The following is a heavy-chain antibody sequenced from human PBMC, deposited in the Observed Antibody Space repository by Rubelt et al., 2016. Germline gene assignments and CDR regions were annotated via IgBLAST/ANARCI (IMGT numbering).Heavy chain of an antibody. Sequence: QVQVHLLGAGLLGPSETLSLTCDVYDESFRGYFWSWIRQAPGKGLEWLGEINHSDTTKYNPAVKSRVTISVDTSKNQFSLRLTSVTAADTAVYYCARGGRCSYTPHNFVYWSQGTLVTVSS. J-gene: IGHJ4*02. CDR3: ARGGRCSYTPHNFVY. V-gene: IGHV4-34*01. D-gene: IGHD3-16*02. CDR2: INHSDTT. CDR1: DESFRGYF.